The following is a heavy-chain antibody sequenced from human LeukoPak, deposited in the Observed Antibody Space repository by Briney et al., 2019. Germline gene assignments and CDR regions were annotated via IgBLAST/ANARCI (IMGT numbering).Heavy chain of an antibody. J-gene: IGHJ2*01. CDR1: GYSINSYW. Sequence: GEALIISCKGSGYSINSYWIGWVRQMPGKGLEWPGITNPVDPETRYIPSYQGQVTISADKSISTAYLQWSSLKASATAIYYCARHRGIVVVSDTLPAWYFDLWGRGCLVTVSS. CDR3: ARHRGIVVVSDTLPAWYFDL. V-gene: IGHV5-51*01. CDR2: TNPVDPET. D-gene: IGHD2-21*01.